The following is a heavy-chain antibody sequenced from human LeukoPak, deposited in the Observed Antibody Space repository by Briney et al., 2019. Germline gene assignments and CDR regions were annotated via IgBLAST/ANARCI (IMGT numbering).Heavy chain of an antibody. Sequence: ASVKVSCKASGYTFTSYYIHWVRLAPGQGLEWMGIINPGGGSISYAQQFQGRVTMTSDMSTSTVYMELSSLRSEDTAVYYCARAEITSDGYNSAFDVWGQGTMVTVSS. CDR2: INPGGGSI. D-gene: IGHD5-24*01. CDR1: GYTFTSYY. V-gene: IGHV1-46*01. CDR3: ARAEITSDGYNSAFDV. J-gene: IGHJ3*01.